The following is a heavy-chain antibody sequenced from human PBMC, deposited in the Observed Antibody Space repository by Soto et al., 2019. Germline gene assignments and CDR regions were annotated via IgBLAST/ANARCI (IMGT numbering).Heavy chain of an antibody. J-gene: IGHJ4*02. Sequence: SETLSLTCAVSGGSISSGGYSWSWIRQPPGKGLEWIGYIYHSGSTNYNPSLKSRVTLSVDKSKNQFSLKVNSVTAADTAVYYWTTNDYHRIDHWGPGTLVTVSS. D-gene: IGHD1-1*01. CDR1: GGSISSGGYS. V-gene: IGHV4-30-2*01. CDR2: IYHSGST. CDR3: TTNDYHRIDH.